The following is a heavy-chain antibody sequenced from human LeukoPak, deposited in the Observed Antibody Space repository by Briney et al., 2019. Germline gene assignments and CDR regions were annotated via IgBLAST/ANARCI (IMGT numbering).Heavy chain of an antibody. CDR2: IYSGGGT. Sequence: PGGSLRLSCAASGFTVSSNYMGWVRQAPGEGLEGGSFIYSGGGTYYADSVKGRFTISRDNSKNTLSLQMNNLRGEDTAVYYCARGQGSTSAWYFDYWGQGTLVTVSS. D-gene: IGHD6-19*01. V-gene: IGHV3-53*01. J-gene: IGHJ4*02. CDR1: GFTVSSNY. CDR3: ARGQGSTSAWYFDY.